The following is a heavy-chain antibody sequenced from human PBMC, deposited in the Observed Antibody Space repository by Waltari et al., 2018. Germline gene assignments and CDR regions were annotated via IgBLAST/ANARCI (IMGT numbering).Heavy chain of an antibody. V-gene: IGHV3-23*01. CDR3: VRGPYSGSLTFDY. J-gene: IGHJ4*02. CDR2: IGGDGGRA. Sequence: EVQLLESGGGLAQPGGSLRLSCAASGFSFMKHAMNWVRQAPGKGLEWVSSIGGDGGRAHYADSVEGQLTILRDTSSNTLFLQMNSLRAEDSAIYYCVRGPYSGSLTFDYWGQGALVTVSS. D-gene: IGHD1-26*01. CDR1: GFSFMKHA.